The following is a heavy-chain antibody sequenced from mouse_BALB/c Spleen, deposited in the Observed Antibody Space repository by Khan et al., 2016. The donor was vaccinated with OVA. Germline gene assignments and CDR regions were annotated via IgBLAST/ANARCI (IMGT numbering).Heavy chain of an antibody. V-gene: IGHV3-2*02. D-gene: IGHD1-1*01. Sequence: VRLQQSGPGLVKPSQSLSLTCTVTGYSITSDYAWNWIRQFPGNKLEWMGYISYSGRTSYNPSLKSRISITRDTSKNQFFLQLNSVTTEDTAAYYCARSLTITTGVAAGFDYWGQGTTLTVSS. CDR1: GYSITSDYA. J-gene: IGHJ2*01. CDR3: ARSLTITTGVAAGFDY. CDR2: ISYSGRT.